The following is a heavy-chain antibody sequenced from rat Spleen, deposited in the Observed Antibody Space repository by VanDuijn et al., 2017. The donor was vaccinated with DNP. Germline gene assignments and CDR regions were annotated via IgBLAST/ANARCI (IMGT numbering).Heavy chain of an antibody. CDR1: GFIFSNYW. J-gene: IGHJ2*01. CDR3: AKGPNYGGWNDYFDY. V-gene: IGHV5-31*01. CDR2: ITNTGGST. Sequence: EVQLVESDGGLVQPGRSLKLSCVASGFIFSNYWMTWIRQAPGQGLEWVASITNTGGSTYYLDAVKGRVTISRDNAKSTLYLQMSKVGSDDTAIYYCAKGPNYGGWNDYFDYWGQGVMVTVSS. D-gene: IGHD1-11*01.